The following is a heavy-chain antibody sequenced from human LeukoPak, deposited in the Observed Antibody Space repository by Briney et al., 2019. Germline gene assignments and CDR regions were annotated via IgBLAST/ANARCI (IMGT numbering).Heavy chain of an antibody. CDR1: GFTFDDYA. Sequence: GGSLRLSCAASGFTFDDYAMHWVRQAPGKGLGWVSGISWNSGSIGYADSVKGRFTISRDNAKNSLYLQMNSLRAEDTALYYCAKDFYYDSSKGNYFDYWGQGTLVTVSS. V-gene: IGHV3-9*01. D-gene: IGHD3-22*01. CDR2: ISWNSGSI. CDR3: AKDFYYDSSKGNYFDY. J-gene: IGHJ4*02.